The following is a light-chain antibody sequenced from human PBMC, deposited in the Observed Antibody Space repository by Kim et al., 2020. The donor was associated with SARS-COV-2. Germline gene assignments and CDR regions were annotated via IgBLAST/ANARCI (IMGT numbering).Light chain of an antibody. V-gene: IGKV3-15*01. J-gene: IGKJ2*01. CDR3: QQYNDWPYT. CDR1: QSVSHN. Sequence: EIVMTQSPATLSVSPGERATLSCRASQSVSHNLAWYQQIPGQAPRLLIYTASNRATGIPARFSGTGSGTEFTLTISILPSEDFAVYYCQQYNDWPYTFGQGTNLEI. CDR2: TAS.